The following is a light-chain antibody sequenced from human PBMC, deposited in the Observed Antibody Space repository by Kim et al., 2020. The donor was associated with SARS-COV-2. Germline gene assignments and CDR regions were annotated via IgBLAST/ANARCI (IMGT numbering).Light chain of an antibody. CDR2: GNN. CDR1: SSNIGAGYD. Sequence: QSVLTQPPSVSGAPGQRVTISCTGSSSNIGAGYDVHWYQHLPGTAPKLLICGNNNRPSGVPDRFSGSKSGTSASLAITGLQAEDDADYYCQSYDSSLSVFVVFGGGTQLTVL. V-gene: IGLV1-40*01. J-gene: IGLJ2*01. CDR3: QSYDSSLSVFVV.